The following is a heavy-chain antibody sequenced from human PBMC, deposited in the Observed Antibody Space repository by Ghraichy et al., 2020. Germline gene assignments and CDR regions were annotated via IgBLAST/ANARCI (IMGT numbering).Heavy chain of an antibody. V-gene: IGHV4-39*01. CDR2: FYYSGST. J-gene: IGHJ6*02. CDR1: GGSISSSCYY. D-gene: IGHD6-13*01. CDR3: ARHGYSSSWSYYYYGMDV. Sequence: SETLSLTCTVSGGSISSSCYYWGWLRQPPGKGLEGIRSFYYSGSTYYTPSIKVRVTISVYTTKNQFSLKLSSVTAADTAVYYCARHGYSSSWSYYYYGMDVWGQGTTVTVSS.